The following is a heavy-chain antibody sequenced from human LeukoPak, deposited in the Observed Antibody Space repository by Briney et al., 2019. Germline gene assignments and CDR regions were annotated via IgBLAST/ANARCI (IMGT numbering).Heavy chain of an antibody. CDR2: ISSSSSYI. V-gene: IGHV3-21*01. CDR3: AKDRAVADTYHFDY. J-gene: IGHJ4*02. D-gene: IGHD6-19*01. CDR1: GFTFSSYT. Sequence: GGSLRLSCAASGFTFSSYTMNWVRQAPGKGLEWVSSISSSSSYIYYADSVKGQFTISRDNAKNSLYLQMNSLRAEDTAVYYCAKDRAVADTYHFDYWGQGTLVTVSS.